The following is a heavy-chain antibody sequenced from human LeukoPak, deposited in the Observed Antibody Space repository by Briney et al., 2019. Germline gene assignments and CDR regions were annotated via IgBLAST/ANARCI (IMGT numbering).Heavy chain of an antibody. V-gene: IGHV4-39*07. Sequence: SGTLSLTCTVSGGSIRSSYYYWGWIRQPPGKGLEWIGSIYDSGSTYYNPSLKSRVTISVDTSKNQFSLKLSSVTAADTAVYYCARDNTMVRGVPLYWGQGTLVTVSS. CDR2: IYDSGST. J-gene: IGHJ4*02. CDR3: ARDNTMVRGVPLY. CDR1: GGSIRSSYYY. D-gene: IGHD3-10*01.